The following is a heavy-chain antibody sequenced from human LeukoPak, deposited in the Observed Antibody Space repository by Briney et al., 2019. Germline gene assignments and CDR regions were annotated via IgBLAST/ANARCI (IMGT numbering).Heavy chain of an antibody. Sequence: PGGSLRLSCAASGFTFSSYTMNWVRQAPGKGLEWVSYISSSSSTIYYADSVKGRFTISRDNAKNSLYLQMNSLRDEDTAVYYCARDTRVGGTMDFDYWGQGTLVTVSS. CDR3: ARDTRVGGTMDFDY. V-gene: IGHV3-48*02. J-gene: IGHJ4*02. CDR2: ISSSSSTI. CDR1: GFTFSSYT. D-gene: IGHD1-26*01.